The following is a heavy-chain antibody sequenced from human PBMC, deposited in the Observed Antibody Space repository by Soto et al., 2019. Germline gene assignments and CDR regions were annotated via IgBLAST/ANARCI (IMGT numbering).Heavy chain of an antibody. D-gene: IGHD4-17*01. V-gene: IGHV3-33*01. CDR2: IWYDGSNK. CDR3: AREPTVTPSPHFDY. J-gene: IGHJ4*02. Sequence: QVQLVESGGGVVQPGRSLRLSCAASGFTFSSYGMHWVRQAPGKGLEWVAVIWYDGSNKYYADSVKGRFTISRDNSKNTLYLQMNGLRAEDTAVYYCAREPTVTPSPHFDYWGQGTLVTVSS. CDR1: GFTFSSYG.